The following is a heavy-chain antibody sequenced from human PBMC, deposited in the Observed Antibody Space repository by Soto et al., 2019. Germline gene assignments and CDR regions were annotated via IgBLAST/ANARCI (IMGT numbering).Heavy chain of an antibody. CDR3: AKGIVYYYDSSGYFAY. Sequence: PWGSLRLSCAASGFTFISYAIIFFRHSPFKWLEWVSAISGSGGSTYYADSVKGRFTISRDNSKNTLYLQMNSLRAEDTAVYYCAKGIVYYYDSSGYFAYWGQGTLVTVSS. D-gene: IGHD3-22*01. V-gene: IGHV3-23*01. J-gene: IGHJ4*02. CDR2: ISGSGGST. CDR1: GFTFISYA.